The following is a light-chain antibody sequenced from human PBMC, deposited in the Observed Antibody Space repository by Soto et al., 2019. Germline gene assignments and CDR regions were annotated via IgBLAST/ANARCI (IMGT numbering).Light chain of an antibody. CDR1: SPNIGNNA. V-gene: IGLV1-36*01. CDR3: AAWDDSLNGYV. CDR2: YDD. J-gene: IGLJ1*01. Sequence: QSVLTQPPSVSAAPRQRVTISCSGSSPNIGNNAVNWYQQLPGKAPKLLIDYDDLLPSGVSDRFSGSNSGTSASLAISGLQSEDEADYYCAAWDDSLNGYVFGTGTKVTVL.